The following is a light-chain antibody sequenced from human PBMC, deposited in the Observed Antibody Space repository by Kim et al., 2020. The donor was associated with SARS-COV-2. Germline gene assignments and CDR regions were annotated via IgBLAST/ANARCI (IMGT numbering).Light chain of an antibody. CDR1: SSDIGSYNL. CDR3: CSYAGSSTYVV. V-gene: IGLV2-23*02. Sequence: QSALTQPASVSGSPGQSITISCTGTSSDIGSYNLVSWYQQHPDKAPKLMIYEVTKRPSGVSNRFSGSKSGNTASLTISGLQAEDEADYYCCSYAGSSTYVVFGGGTQLTV. CDR2: EVT. J-gene: IGLJ2*01.